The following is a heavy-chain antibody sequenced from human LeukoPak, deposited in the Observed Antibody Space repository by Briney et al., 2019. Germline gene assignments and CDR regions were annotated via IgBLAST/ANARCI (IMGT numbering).Heavy chain of an antibody. CDR1: GYTFTSYD. D-gene: IGHD3-3*01. CDR2: MNPNSGNT. J-gene: IGHJ6*02. CDR3: ARRVERYDFWSGYYSYYGMDV. Sequence: ASVTVSCTASGYTFTSYDINWVRQATGQGLEWMGWMNPNSGNTGYAQKFQGRVTMTRSTSISTAYMELSSLRSEDTAVYYCARRVERYDFWSGYYSYYGMDVWGQGTTVTVSS. V-gene: IGHV1-8*01.